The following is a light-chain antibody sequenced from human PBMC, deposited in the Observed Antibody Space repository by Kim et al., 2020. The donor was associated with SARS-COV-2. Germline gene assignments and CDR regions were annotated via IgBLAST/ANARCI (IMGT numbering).Light chain of an antibody. CDR2: RDT. CDR1: NIGVKH. CDR3: QVWDSNTWV. V-gene: IGLV3-9*01. J-gene: IGLJ3*02. Sequence: SYELTQPLSVSVAPGQTASITCAGNNIGVKHVYWYQQESGQAPVLVIYRDTNRPSGIPERFSASNSGNTATLTIGRAQAGDEADYYCQVWDSNTWVLGGGTQLTVL.